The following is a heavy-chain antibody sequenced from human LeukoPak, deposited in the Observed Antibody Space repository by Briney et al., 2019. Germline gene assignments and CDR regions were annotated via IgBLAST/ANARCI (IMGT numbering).Heavy chain of an antibody. CDR3: ARDLGYGDY. CDR1: GFTFSSYN. D-gene: IGHD5-12*01. Sequence: GGSLRLSCAASGFTFSSYNMNWVRQAPGKGLEWVSCISSSSSHIFYAGSVQGRFTISRDNAKNSLYLQMNSLRAEDTAVYYCARDLGYGDYWGQGTLVTVSS. J-gene: IGHJ4*02. V-gene: IGHV3-21*01. CDR2: ISSSSSHI.